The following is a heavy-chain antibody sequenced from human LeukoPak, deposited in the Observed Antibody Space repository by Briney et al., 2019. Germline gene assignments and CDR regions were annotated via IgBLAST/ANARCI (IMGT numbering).Heavy chain of an antibody. D-gene: IGHD2-2*01. CDR3: ARVYSTPIVVVPAARYNWFDP. CDR1: GGSISSSNW. V-gene: IGHV4-4*02. J-gene: IGHJ5*02. CDR2: IYHSGST. Sequence: PSGTLSLTWAVSGGSISSSNWWSWVRQPPGKGLEWIGEIYHSGSTNYNPSVKSRVTMSVDKSKNQFSLKLSSVTAADTAVYYCARVYSTPIVVVPAARYNWFDPWGQGTLVTVSS.